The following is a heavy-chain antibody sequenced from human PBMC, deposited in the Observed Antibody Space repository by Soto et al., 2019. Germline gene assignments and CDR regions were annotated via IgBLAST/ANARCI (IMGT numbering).Heavy chain of an antibody. CDR1: GFTFSDYY. D-gene: IGHD3-22*01. CDR3: ARGYYDSSGYTYADY. V-gene: IGHV3-11*01. CDR2: ISSSGSTI. Sequence: KAGGPLRLSCAASGFTFSDYYMSWISQAPGKGLEWVSYISSSGSTIYYADSVKGRFTISRDNAKNSLYLQMNSLRAEDTAVYYCARGYYDSSGYTYADYWGQGTLVTVSS. J-gene: IGHJ4*02.